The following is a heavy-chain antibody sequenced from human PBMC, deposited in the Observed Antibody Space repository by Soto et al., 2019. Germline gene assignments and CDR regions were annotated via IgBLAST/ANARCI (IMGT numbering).Heavy chain of an antibody. J-gene: IGHJ6*02. CDR1: GYSFTSYL. CDR2: IYPGDSDT. D-gene: IGHD3-3*01. CDR3: AGVVVGITIFGPTPPTPPYGMDV. V-gene: IGHV5-51*01. Sequence: PGESLKISFKGSGYSFTSYLICWVRQMPGKGLEWMGIIYPGDSDTRYRPSFQGQVTISADKSISTAYLQWSNLKASDTAMYYCAGVVVGITIFGPTPPTPPYGMDVWGQGTMVTVSS.